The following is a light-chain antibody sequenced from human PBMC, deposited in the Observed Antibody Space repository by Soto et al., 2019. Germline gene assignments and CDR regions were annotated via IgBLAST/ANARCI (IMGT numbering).Light chain of an antibody. CDR1: QSLSGN. J-gene: IGKJ1*01. CDR2: AAS. Sequence: EMVMAQSPATLSVSPGESATLSCRAGQSLSGNLAWYQQKPGQAPRLITYAASTRATGIPARFSGSGSGTEFILTVNSLQPEDFAVYYCQQYNNWPPTWTFGQGTKVDIK. CDR3: QQYNNWPPTWT. V-gene: IGKV3-15*01.